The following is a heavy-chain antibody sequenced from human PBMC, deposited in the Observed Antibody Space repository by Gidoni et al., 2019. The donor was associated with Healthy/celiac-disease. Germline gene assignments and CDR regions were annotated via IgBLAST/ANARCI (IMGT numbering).Heavy chain of an antibody. CDR1: GFSLSTSGMC. CDR3: ARCYDFWSGYYAADNWFDP. V-gene: IGHV2-70*15. CDR2: IDWDDYK. Sequence: QVTLREAGPALVKPTQTLTLTCTFSGFSLSTSGMCVSWLRQPPGKALEWFARIDWDDYKDYSTSLQTRLTISKDTSKNQGVLTMTNMDPVDTATYYCARCYDFWSGYYAADNWFDPWGQGTLVTVSS. J-gene: IGHJ5*02. D-gene: IGHD3-3*01.